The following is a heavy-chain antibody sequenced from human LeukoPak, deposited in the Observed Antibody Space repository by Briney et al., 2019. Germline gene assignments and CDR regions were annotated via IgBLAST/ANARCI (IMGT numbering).Heavy chain of an antibody. CDR2: ISSRSSTI. V-gene: IGHV3-48*01. J-gene: IGHJ6*03. D-gene: IGHD2-15*01. Sequence: GGSLRLSCAASGFTFSVYGMNWVRQAPGKGLEWVSYISSRSSTIYYADSVKGRFTISRDNAKNSLYLQMNSLRAEDTAVYYCARDFRSQGYYYYYYMDVWGKGTTVTVSS. CDR1: GFTFSVYG. CDR3: ARDFRSQGYYYYYYMDV.